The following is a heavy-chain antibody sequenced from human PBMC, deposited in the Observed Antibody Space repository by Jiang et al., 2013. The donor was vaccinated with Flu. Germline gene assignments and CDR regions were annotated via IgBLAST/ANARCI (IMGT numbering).Heavy chain of an antibody. J-gene: IGHJ4*02. CDR1: GFSLSTNGVG. CDR3: AHSSWHDSGSYSGMRFDY. Sequence: KPTQTLTLTCTFSGFSLSTNGVGVGWIRQSPGKALEWLALIYWDDDKPYSPSLRSRLTITKDTSKNQVVLRMTNMDPVDTATYYCAHSSWHDSGSYSGMRFDYWGQ. CDR2: IYWDDDK. V-gene: IGHV2-5*02. D-gene: IGHD3-22*01.